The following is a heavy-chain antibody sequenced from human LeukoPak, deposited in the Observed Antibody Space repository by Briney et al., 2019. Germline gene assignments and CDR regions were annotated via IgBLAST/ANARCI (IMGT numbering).Heavy chain of an antibody. Sequence: GESLKISCKGSGFIFTGYWIVWVRQMPGKGLEWMGIIYPADSETTYSPSFQGQITISADRSSTTAHLQWSSLKASDTAIYYCARATCVNGICYTLYWGQGSLVTLSS. CDR1: GFIFTGYW. V-gene: IGHV5-51*01. CDR2: IYPADSET. CDR3: ARATCVNGICYTLY. J-gene: IGHJ4*02. D-gene: IGHD2-8*01.